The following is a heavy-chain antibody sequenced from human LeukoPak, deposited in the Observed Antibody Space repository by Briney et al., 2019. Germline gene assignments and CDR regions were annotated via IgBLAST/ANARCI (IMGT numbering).Heavy chain of an antibody. CDR3: ARVATCIAAPGTSAPAYHSGEYGMDV. Sequence: GSLKVSCMASGYTFTSSGISWVRQAPGQGLEWMGWISADNGNTNSAPPLKGRVTMTTDKSKSAAYMEVKSLRSDDTAVYYCARVATCIAAPGTSAPAYHSGEYGMDVWGQGTTVTVSS. D-gene: IGHD6-13*01. J-gene: IGHJ6*02. V-gene: IGHV1-18*01. CDR1: GYTFTSSG. CDR2: ISADNGNT.